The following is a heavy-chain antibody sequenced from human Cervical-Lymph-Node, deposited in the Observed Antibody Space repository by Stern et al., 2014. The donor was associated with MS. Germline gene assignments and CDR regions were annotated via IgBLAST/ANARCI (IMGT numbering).Heavy chain of an antibody. D-gene: IGHD4-17*01. CDR1: GYTFTDYY. CDR2: ISRSGGST. J-gene: IGHJ4*02. V-gene: IGHV1-46*01. Sequence: QVQLVQSGAEVMKPGASVRVSCQTSGYTFTDYYLHWVLQAPGQGLEWMAIISRSGGSTGSAQKFQSRVTLTRNTSTDTDYMELSSLRSEDTAVYYCALMTTVTRGFDYWGQGTLVTVSS. CDR3: ALMTTVTRGFDY.